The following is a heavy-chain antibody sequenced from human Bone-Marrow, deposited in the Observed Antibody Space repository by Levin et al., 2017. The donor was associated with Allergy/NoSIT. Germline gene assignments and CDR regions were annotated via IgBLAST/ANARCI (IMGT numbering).Heavy chain of an antibody. J-gene: IGHJ5*02. Sequence: SQTLSLTCAVSGGTISSNNWWHWVRQSPGKGLEWIGEINHSGTTSKNPSLQSRVTFSIDKSKNQFSLKLTSVTAADTAVYYCARVRGGCSSTSCFFDPWGQGTLVIVSS. CDR2: INHSGTT. V-gene: IGHV4-4*02. CDR3: ARVRGGCSSTSCFFDP. CDR1: GGTISSNNW. D-gene: IGHD2-2*01.